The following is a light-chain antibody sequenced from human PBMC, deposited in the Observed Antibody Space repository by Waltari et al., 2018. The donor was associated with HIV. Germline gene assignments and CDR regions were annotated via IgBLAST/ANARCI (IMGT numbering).Light chain of an antibody. CDR3: SSYTVPGTL. V-gene: IGLV2-14*01. Sequence: SALTQPASVSGSPGQSITISCTGTSSDIGAYNYVSWYQQYPGKAPKLMIYDVSNRPSGFSTRSSGSKSGNTASLTISGLQAEDEADYYCSSYTVPGTLFGTGTRVTVL. CDR2: DVS. J-gene: IGLJ1*01. CDR1: SSDIGAYNY.